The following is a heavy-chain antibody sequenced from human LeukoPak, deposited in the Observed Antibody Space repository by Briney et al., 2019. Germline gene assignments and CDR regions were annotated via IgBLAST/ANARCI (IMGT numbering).Heavy chain of an antibody. CDR1: GGSISSYY. D-gene: IGHD3-22*01. J-gene: IGHJ6*03. Sequence: PSETLSLTCTVSGGSISSYYWSWIRQPAGKGLEWIGRMHISGSTNYNPPLKSRVTMSGDTSKNQFFLKLSSVTAADTAVYYCARDRYYYDSRGYYYYMDVWGKGTTVTISS. V-gene: IGHV4-4*07. CDR3: ARDRYYYDSRGYYYYMDV. CDR2: MHISGST.